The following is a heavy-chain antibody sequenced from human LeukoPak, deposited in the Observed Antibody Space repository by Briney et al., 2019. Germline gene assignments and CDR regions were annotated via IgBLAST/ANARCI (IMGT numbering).Heavy chain of an antibody. Sequence: ASVKVSCKASGYTFTGYYMHWVRQAPGQGLEWMGWINPNSGGTNYAQKFQGRVTMTTDTSTSTAYMELRSLRSDDAAVYYCARGPYYSSSWYEKRPNMDVWGKGTTVTVSS. CDR3: ARGPYYSSSWYEKRPNMDV. CDR1: GYTFTGYY. J-gene: IGHJ6*03. CDR2: INPNSGGT. V-gene: IGHV1-2*02. D-gene: IGHD6-13*01.